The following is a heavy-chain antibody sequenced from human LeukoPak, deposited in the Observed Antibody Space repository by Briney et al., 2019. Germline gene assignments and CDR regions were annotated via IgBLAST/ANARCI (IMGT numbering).Heavy chain of an antibody. CDR2: ISYDGSNK. J-gene: IGHJ4*02. Sequence: GRSLRLSCAASGFTFSSYAMHWVRQAPGKGLEWVAVISYDGSNKYYADSVKGRFTISRDNSKNTLYLQMNSLRAEDTAVYYCARGITMIVVVTYVDYWGQGTLVTVSS. D-gene: IGHD3-22*01. CDR3: ARGITMIVVVTYVDY. CDR1: GFTFSSYA. V-gene: IGHV3-30-3*01.